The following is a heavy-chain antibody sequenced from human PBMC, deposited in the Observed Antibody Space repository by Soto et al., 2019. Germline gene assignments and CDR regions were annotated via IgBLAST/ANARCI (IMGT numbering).Heavy chain of an antibody. CDR1: GGTFSNDI. CDR3: ATVPLGAADY. Sequence: GASVKVSCKTSGGTFSNDIITWVRQAPGQGLEWMGRIIPLLDTTNYAQKFQGRVTMTEDTSTDTAYMELSSLRSEDTAVYYCATVPLGAADYWGQGTLVTVSS. D-gene: IGHD1-26*01. J-gene: IGHJ4*02. CDR2: IIPLLDTT. V-gene: IGHV1-69*08.